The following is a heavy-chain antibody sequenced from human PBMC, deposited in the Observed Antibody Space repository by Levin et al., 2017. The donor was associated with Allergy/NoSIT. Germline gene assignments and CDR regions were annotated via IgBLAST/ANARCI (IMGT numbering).Heavy chain of an antibody. V-gene: IGHV3-33*01. CDR3: ARGAADGTYHYYYYMDV. CDR1: FFPFLLFF. J-gene: IGHJ6*03. Sequence: SFSSSFFPFLLFFLPFFRTAHRTFLSFFSLLFSSFLNKYYADSVKGRFTISRDNPKNTLYLQVNSLRAEDTAVYYCARGAADGTYHYYYYMDVWGKGTTVTVSS. CDR2: LFSSFLNK. D-gene: IGHD6-13*01.